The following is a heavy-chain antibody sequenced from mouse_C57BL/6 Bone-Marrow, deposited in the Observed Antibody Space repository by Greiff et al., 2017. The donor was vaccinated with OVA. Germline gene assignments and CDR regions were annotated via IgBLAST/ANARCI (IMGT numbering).Heavy chain of an antibody. V-gene: IGHV5-4*01. J-gene: IGHJ3*01. D-gene: IGHD4-1*01. CDR1: GFTFSSYA. CDR3: ARGLGRAPFAY. CDR2: ISDGGSYT. Sequence: EVQLVESGGGLVKPGGSLKLSCAASGFTFSSYAMSWVRQTPEKRLEWVATISDGGSYTSSPDNVKGRFPISIYKAKNNLYLQMRQLKSEDTAMYYCARGLGRAPFAYWGQGTLVTVSA.